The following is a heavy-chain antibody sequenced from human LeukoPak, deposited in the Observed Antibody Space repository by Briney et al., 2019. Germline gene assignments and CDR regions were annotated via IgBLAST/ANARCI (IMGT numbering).Heavy chain of an antibody. CDR1: GGSFSGYY. D-gene: IGHD4-17*01. V-gene: IGHV4-59*01. J-gene: IGHJ2*01. CDR2: IYYSGST. CDR3: ARAFYGDYVWYFDL. Sequence: SETLSLTCAVYGGSFSGYYWSWIRQPPGKGLEWIGYIYYSGSTNYNPSLKSRVTISVDTSKNQFSLKLSSVTAADTAVYYCARAFYGDYVWYFDLWGRGTLVTVSS.